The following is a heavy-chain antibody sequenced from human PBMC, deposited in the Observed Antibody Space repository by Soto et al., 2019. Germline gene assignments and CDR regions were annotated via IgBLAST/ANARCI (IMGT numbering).Heavy chain of an antibody. Sequence: EVQLVESGGGLVKPGGSLRLSCAASGFTFSNAWMNWVRQAPGKGLEWVGRIKSKTDGGTTDYAAPVKGRFTISRDDSNNTLYLQMNSLKTEDTAVYYCTTDRGDLWFGELGADYWGQGTLVTVSS. CDR1: GFTFSNAW. V-gene: IGHV3-15*07. CDR3: TTDRGDLWFGELGADY. CDR2: IKSKTDGGTT. J-gene: IGHJ4*02. D-gene: IGHD3-10*01.